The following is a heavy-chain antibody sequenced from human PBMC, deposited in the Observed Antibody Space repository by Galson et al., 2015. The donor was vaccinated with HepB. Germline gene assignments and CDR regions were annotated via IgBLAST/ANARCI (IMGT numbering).Heavy chain of an antibody. Sequence: SLRLSCAASGFTFRTYSMHWVRQAPGKGLEWVASVTSNSVYTYYADSVKGRFTISRDNAKNTLSLQMNSLRAEDTGVYYCARASYRSSSSCYLGYWGQGALVTVSS. J-gene: IGHJ4*02. CDR2: VTSNSVYT. D-gene: IGHD2-2*01. CDR3: ARASYRSSSSCYLGY. CDR1: GFTFRTYS. V-gene: IGHV3-21*01.